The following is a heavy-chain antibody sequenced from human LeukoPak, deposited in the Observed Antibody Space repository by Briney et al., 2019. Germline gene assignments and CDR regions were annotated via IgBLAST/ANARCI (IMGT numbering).Heavy chain of an antibody. CDR2: IYSGGST. V-gene: IGHV3-66*02. Sequence: PGGSLRLSCAASGFTFSDYSMNWVRLAPGKGLEWVSVIYSGGSTYYADSVKGRFTISRDSSQNTLYLQMNSLRAEDTAVYYCARDSYWGQGTLVTVSS. CDR3: ARDSY. CDR1: GFTFSDYS. J-gene: IGHJ4*02.